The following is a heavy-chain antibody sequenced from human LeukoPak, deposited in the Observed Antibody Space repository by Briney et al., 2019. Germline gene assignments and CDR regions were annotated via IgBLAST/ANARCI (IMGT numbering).Heavy chain of an antibody. J-gene: IGHJ4*02. D-gene: IGHD6-19*01. V-gene: IGHV3-30*18. CDR1: GFTFSGYA. Sequence: GGSLRLSCAASGFTFSGYAMHWVRQAPGKGLEWVAVMSHDGSNKYYGDSVKGRFTISRDNSKNTLYLQMNSLRAEDTAVYYCAKLDSSGWSRPFDYWGQGTLVTVSS. CDR3: AKLDSSGWSRPFDY. CDR2: MSHDGSNK.